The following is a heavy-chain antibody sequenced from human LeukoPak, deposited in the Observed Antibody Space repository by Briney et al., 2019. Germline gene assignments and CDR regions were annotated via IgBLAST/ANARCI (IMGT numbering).Heavy chain of an antibody. CDR2: ISYDGSNK. Sequence: GRSLRLSCAASGFTFSSYAMHWVRQAPGKGLEWVAVISYDGSNKYYADSVKGRFTISRDNSKNTLYLEMNSLRAEDTAVSYCARGSGYSYGLPGGYWGQGTLVTVSS. CDR1: GFTFSSYA. CDR3: ARGSGYSYGLPGGY. V-gene: IGHV3-30*04. D-gene: IGHD5-18*01. J-gene: IGHJ4*02.